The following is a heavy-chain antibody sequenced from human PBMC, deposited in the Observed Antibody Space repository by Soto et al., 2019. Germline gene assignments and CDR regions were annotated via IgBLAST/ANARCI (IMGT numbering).Heavy chain of an antibody. CDR2: LYYGRSA. D-gene: IGHD3-22*01. CDR3: ALRSMAVVPEY. J-gene: IGHJ4*02. Sequence: QVQLQESGPGLVKPSETLSLTCAVSGDSISSYYCMWIRQPPGKGLESIGYLYYGRSANYNPSLRRRVSLSVDTSTNQCSLTLSSMTAADTAVYYCALRSMAVVPEYWGQGTLVTVST. V-gene: IGHV4-59*01. CDR1: GDSISSYY.